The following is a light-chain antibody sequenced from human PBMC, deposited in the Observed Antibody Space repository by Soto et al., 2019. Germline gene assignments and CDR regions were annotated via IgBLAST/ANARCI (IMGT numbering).Light chain of an antibody. CDR2: DAS. CDR1: QNVERY. CDR3: QQRKTWPPIT. V-gene: IGKV3-11*01. Sequence: EIELTQSPATLSLSPGERATLSCRASQNVERYLAWYQQKPGQAPRLLIYDASNRAPGIPARFSGSGSGTDFTLTISSLEPEDFAVYYCQQRKTWPPITFGQGTRLEIK. J-gene: IGKJ5*01.